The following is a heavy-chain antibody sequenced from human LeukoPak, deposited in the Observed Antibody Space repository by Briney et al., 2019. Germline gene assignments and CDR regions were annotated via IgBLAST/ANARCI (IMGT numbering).Heavy chain of an antibody. CDR3: ARGGYSGFDF. D-gene: IGHD5-12*01. V-gene: IGHV3-13*04. CDR2: IGKGGDT. CDR1: GLTFSTYD. Sequence: GGSLRLSCAASGLTFSTYDMHWVRQATGEGLEWVSGIGKGGDTYYVGSVKGRFTISRENAKNSLYLQMNSLRSGDTAVYYCARGGYSGFDFWGQGKVVTVSS. J-gene: IGHJ3*01.